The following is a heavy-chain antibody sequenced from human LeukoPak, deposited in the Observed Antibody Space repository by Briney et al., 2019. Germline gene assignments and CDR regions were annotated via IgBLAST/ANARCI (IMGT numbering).Heavy chain of an antibody. D-gene: IGHD3-22*01. CDR2: ISSSGSTI. CDR1: GFTFSDYY. CDR3: AGGQDYYDSSGYWSNWFDP. J-gene: IGHJ5*02. V-gene: IGHV3-11*01. Sequence: PGGSLRLSCAASGFTFSDYYMSWIRQAPGKGLEWVSYISSSGSTIYYADSVKGRFTISRDNAKNSLYLQMNSLRAEDTAVYYCAGGQDYYDSSGYWSNWFDPWGQGTLVTVSS.